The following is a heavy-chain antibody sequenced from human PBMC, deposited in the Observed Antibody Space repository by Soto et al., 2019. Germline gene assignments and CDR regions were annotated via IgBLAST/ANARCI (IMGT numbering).Heavy chain of an antibody. CDR1: GFTFISHE. D-gene: IGHD2-8*01. V-gene: IGHV3-48*03. CDR2: ISGSGSTI. Sequence: GLSLRLACESTGFTFISHEMNWIRQTPGNRLEWIAKISGSGSTINYADSVKGRFTISRDNVQRTLHLQMDSLRVEDTGVYYCARGGVYWGRGTLVTVSS. J-gene: IGHJ4*01. CDR3: ARGGVY.